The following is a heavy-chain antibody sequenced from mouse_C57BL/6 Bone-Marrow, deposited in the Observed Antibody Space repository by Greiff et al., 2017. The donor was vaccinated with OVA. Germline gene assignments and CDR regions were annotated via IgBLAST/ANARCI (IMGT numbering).Heavy chain of an antibody. D-gene: IGHD2-5*01. CDR3: ARQWSNYPSYYAMDY. CDR2: ICSDGST. Sequence: VQLQQSGPGLVAPSQRLSITCTVSGFSLTSYGVPWVRQPPGKGLEWLVVICSDGSTTYNTALISRLSISKDNAKSQVILKMNSLQTDDTAMYYCARQWSNYPSYYAMDYWGQGTSVTVSS. J-gene: IGHJ4*01. V-gene: IGHV2-6-1*01. CDR1: GFSLTSYG.